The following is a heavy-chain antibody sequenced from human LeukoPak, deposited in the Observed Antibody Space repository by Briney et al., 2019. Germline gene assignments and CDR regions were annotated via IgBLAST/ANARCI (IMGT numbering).Heavy chain of an antibody. D-gene: IGHD2/OR15-2a*01. Sequence: GGSLRLSCAASGFTFSTYEMNWVRQAPGKGLEWVSYISSSGSTIYYADSVKGRFTISRDNAKNSLYLQMNSLRAEDTAVYYCARDFLWFDPWGQGTLVTVSS. J-gene: IGHJ5*02. CDR1: GFTFSTYE. CDR2: ISSSGSTI. CDR3: ARDFLWFDP. V-gene: IGHV3-48*03.